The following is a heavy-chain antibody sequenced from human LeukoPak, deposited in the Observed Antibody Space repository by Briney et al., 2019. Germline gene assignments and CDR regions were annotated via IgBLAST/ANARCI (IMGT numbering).Heavy chain of an antibody. CDR1: GGSISSGDYY. CDR2: IYYSGST. J-gene: IGHJ4*02. V-gene: IGHV4-61*08. D-gene: IGHD6-13*01. CDR3: ARENRGIARYFDY. Sequence: PSETLSLTCTVSGGSISSGDYYWSWIRQPPGKGLEWIGYIYYSGSTNYNPSLKSRVTISVDTSKNQSSLKLSSVTAADTAVYYCARENRGIARYFDYWGQGTLATVSS.